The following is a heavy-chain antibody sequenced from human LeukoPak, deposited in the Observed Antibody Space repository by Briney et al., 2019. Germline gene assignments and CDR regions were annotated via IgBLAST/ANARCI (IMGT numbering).Heavy chain of an antibody. CDR3: ARGYCSGGSCYAYGDY. CDR1: GYTFTSYD. D-gene: IGHD2-15*01. CDR2: MNPNSGNT. V-gene: IGHV1-8*01. Sequence: ASVKVSCKASGYTFTSYDINWVRQATGQRLGGRGGMNPNSGNTGYAQKFQGRVTMTRNTSISTAYMELSSLRSEDTAVYYCARGYCSGGSCYAYGDYWGQGTLVTVSS. J-gene: IGHJ4*02.